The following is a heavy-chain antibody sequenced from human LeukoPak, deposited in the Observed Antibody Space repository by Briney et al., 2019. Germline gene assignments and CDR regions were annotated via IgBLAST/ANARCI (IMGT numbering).Heavy chain of an antibody. CDR2: ISTNGGST. CDR3: VKGRWLQFSPYYFDY. D-gene: IGHD5-24*01. J-gene: IGHJ4*02. V-gene: IGHV3-64D*09. CDR1: GFTLSSFA. Sequence: AVSLRLSCSASGFTLSSFAMHWVRQAPGKGLEYVSAISTNGGSTYYADSVKARFTISRDKSRNTLYLQMSSLRAEDTAVYYCVKGRWLQFSPYYFDYWGQGTLVTVSS.